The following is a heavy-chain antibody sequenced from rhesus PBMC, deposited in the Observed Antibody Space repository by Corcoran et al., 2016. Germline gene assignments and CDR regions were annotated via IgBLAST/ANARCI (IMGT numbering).Heavy chain of an antibody. CDR1: GGSISRNS. J-gene: IGHJ5-1*01. CDR2: ISGSGGRT. V-gene: IGHV4-173*01. Sequence: QLQLQESGPGLVKPSETLSLTCAVSGGSISRNSLSWIRPPPGKGLGWIGRISGSGGRTDYNPSLKSRVTISTDTSKNQFSLKLSSVTAADTAVYYCARVGNLYNRFDVWGPGVLVTVSS. D-gene: IGHD1-38*01. CDR3: ARVGNLYNRFDV.